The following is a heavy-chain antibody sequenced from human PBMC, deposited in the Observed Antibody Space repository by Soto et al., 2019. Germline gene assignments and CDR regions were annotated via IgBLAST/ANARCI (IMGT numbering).Heavy chain of an antibody. Sequence: PGGSLRLSCAASGFTFSSYGMHWVRQAPGKGLEWVAVISYDGSNKYSADSVKGRFTISRDNSKNTLYLQMNSLRAEDTAVYYCAKNGYCSGGTCSYFDYWGQGTLVTVS. D-gene: IGHD2-15*01. CDR1: GFTFSSYG. V-gene: IGHV3-30*18. CDR2: ISYDGSNK. CDR3: AKNGYCSGGTCSYFDY. J-gene: IGHJ4*02.